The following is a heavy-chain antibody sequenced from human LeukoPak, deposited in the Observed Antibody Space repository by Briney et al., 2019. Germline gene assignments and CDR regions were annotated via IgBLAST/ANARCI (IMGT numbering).Heavy chain of an antibody. J-gene: IGHJ4*02. V-gene: IGHV4-39*01. Sequence: PSETLSLTCTVSGGSISSSSYYWGWIRQPPGKGLEWIGSIYYSGSTYYNPSLKSRVTISVDTSKNQFSLKLSSVTAADTAVYYCARLSRPFSSGSYGYFDYWGQGTLVTVSS. D-gene: IGHD1-26*01. CDR2: IYYSGST. CDR3: ARLSRPFSSGSYGYFDY. CDR1: GGSISSSSYY.